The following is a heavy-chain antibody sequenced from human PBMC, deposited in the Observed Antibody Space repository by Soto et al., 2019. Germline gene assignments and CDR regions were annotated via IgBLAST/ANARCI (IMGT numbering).Heavy chain of an antibody. CDR2: IYYSGST. CDR3: ARVRGYSSSCPIDY. J-gene: IGHJ4*02. D-gene: IGHD6-13*01. Sequence: QVQLQESGPGLVKPSQTLSLTCTVSGGSISSGDYYWSWIRQPPGKGLEWSGYIYYSGSTYYNPSLKRRVTIPVDTSKNQFSLKLSSVTAADTAVYYCARVRGYSSSCPIDYWGQGTLVTVSS. V-gene: IGHV4-30-4*01. CDR1: GGSISSGDYY.